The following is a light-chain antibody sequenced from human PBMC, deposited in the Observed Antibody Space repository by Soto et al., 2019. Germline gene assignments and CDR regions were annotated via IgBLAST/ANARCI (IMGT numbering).Light chain of an antibody. CDR3: QRYDSAQGFT. V-gene: IGKV1-27*01. CDR2: AAS. J-gene: IGKJ3*01. Sequence: DIQMTQSPSSLSASVGDSVTIACRASQAISNYLAWYQQKPGKVPKLLIYAASTLQSGVPSRFSGSGSGTDFTLTISSLQPEDVATYYCQRYDSAQGFTFGPGTKVDI. CDR1: QAISNY.